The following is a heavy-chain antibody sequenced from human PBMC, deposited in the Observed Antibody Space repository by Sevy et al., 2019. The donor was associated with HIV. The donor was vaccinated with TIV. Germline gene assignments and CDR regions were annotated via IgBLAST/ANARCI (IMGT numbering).Heavy chain of an antibody. CDR2: ISSSGGNT. CDR1: GFTFRNFG. Sequence: GGSLRLSCAASGFTFRNFGMSWVRQAPGKGLEWVSSISSSGGNTYYPDSMKGRFTISRDNSKKTLYLQRNSLRVEDTAVYYCAKQPTSVPYYDLDVWGQGTTVTVSS. CDR3: AKQPTSVPYYDLDV. V-gene: IGHV3-23*01. J-gene: IGHJ6*02.